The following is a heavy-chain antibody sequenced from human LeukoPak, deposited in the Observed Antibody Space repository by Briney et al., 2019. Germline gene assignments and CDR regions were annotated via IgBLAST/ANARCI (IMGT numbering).Heavy chain of an antibody. CDR1: GFTVSSNY. V-gene: IGHV3-53*01. J-gene: IGHJ3*02. D-gene: IGHD3/OR15-3a*01. CDR2: IYSGGST. CDR3: ASGPGLDAFDI. Sequence: GGPLRLSCAASGFTVSSNYMSWVRQAPGKGLEWVSVIYSGGSTYYADSVKGRFTISRDNSKNTLYLQMNSLRAEDTAVYYCASGPGLDAFDIWGQGTMVTVSS.